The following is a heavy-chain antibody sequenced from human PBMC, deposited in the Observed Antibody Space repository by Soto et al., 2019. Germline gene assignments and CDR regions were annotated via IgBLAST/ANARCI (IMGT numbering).Heavy chain of an antibody. J-gene: IGHJ4*02. CDR3: ARDVTMSSYFDY. Sequence: SETLCLTCTVSGGSISSGGYYGSWIRQHPGKGLEWIGYIYYSGSTYYNPSLKSRVTISVDTSKNQFSLKLSSVTAADTAVYYCARDVTMSSYFDYWGQGTLVTVSS. D-gene: IGHD3-22*01. V-gene: IGHV4-31*03. CDR1: GGSISSGGYY. CDR2: IYYSGST.